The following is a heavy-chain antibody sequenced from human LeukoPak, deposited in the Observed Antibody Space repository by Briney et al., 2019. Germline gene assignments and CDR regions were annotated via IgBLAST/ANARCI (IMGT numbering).Heavy chain of an antibody. J-gene: IGHJ3*02. CDR1: GGTFSSYA. V-gene: IGHV1-69*05. CDR3: ARDRGGYSGSYSDAFDI. CDR2: IIPIFGTA. Sequence: ASVKVSCKASGGTFSSYAISWVRQAPGQGLEWMGGIIPIFGTANYAQKFQGRVTITTDESTSTAYMELSSLRSEDTAVYYCARDRGGYSGSYSDAFDIWGQGTMVTVSS. D-gene: IGHD1-26*01.